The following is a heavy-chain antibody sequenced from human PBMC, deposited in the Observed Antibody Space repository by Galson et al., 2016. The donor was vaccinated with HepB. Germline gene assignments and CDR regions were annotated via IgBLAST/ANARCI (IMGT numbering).Heavy chain of an antibody. CDR2: ISYDGNDK. J-gene: IGHJ4*02. Sequence: SLRLSCAGSGFTFSSYAIYWVRQAPGKGLEWLTIISYDGNDKYYADSVKGRFTVSRDNSDNTVFLQMNSLRPEDTAVYYCARDTDSGSRADWWGQGTLVTVSS. CDR3: ARDTDSGSRADW. CDR1: GFTFSSYA. D-gene: IGHD6-25*01. V-gene: IGHV3-30*04.